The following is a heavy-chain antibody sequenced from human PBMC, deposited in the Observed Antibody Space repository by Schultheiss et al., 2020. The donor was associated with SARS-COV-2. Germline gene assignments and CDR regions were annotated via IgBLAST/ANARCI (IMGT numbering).Heavy chain of an antibody. D-gene: IGHD3-3*01. J-gene: IGHJ6*02. CDR3: ARDGGRDYYGMDV. CDR2: IYYSGST. V-gene: IGHV4-61*01. Sequence: SETLSLTCTVSGGSISSSSYYWSWIRQPPGKGLEWIGYIYYSGSTNYNPSLKSRVTISVDTSKNQFSLKLSSVTAADTAVYYCARDGGRDYYGMDVWGQGTTVTVSS. CDR1: GGSISSSSYY.